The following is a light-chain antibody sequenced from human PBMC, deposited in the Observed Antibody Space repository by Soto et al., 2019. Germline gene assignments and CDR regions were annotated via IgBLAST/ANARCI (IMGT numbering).Light chain of an antibody. CDR3: QQYKSYWT. V-gene: IGKV1-5*03. J-gene: IGKJ2*01. Sequence: DIQMTQSPATLSASVGDSVTITCRASQSISNWLAWYQLKPGKAPKLLMHEASILQSGVPSTFSGSGSGTDFTLTITSLQPEDFATYYCQQYKSYWTFGQGTRVELK. CDR1: QSISNW. CDR2: EAS.